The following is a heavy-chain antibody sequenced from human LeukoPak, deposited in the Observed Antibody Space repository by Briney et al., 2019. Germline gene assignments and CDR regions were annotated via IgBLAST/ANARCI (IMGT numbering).Heavy chain of an antibody. Sequence: ASETLSLTCTVSGGSISGSSYYWGWIRQPPGKGLEWIGSLYYSGTTDSNPSLKSRVTISVDTSKNQFSLKLSSVTAADTAVYYCARHTTHGDYNPNDYWGQGTLVTVSS. V-gene: IGHV4-39*01. CDR2: LYYSGTT. CDR3: ARHTTHGDYNPNDY. J-gene: IGHJ4*02. D-gene: IGHD3-16*01. CDR1: GGSISGSSYY.